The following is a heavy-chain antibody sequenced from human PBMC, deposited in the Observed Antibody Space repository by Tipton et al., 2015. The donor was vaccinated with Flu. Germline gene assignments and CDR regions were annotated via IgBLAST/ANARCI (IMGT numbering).Heavy chain of an antibody. Sequence: LRLSCVISGDSVSSNVATWNWIRQSPLRGLEWLGKTYQRSMWHHIYAVSLRGRITITPDTSKNQFSLQLNSVTPEDTAVYYCARGSGSGPKDWFDPWGQGTQVTVSA. CDR1: GDSVSSNVAT. CDR3: ARGSGSGPKDWFDP. J-gene: IGHJ5*02. D-gene: IGHD3-10*01. V-gene: IGHV6-1*01. CDR2: TYQRSMWHH.